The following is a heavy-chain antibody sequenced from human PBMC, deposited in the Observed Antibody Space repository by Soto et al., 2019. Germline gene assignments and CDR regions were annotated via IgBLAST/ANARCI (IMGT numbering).Heavy chain of an antibody. V-gene: IGHV4-34*01. CDR1: GGSFSGYY. CDR3: ARGRYDY. CDR2: INHSGST. J-gene: IGHJ4*02. Sequence: SETLSHTCAVYGGSFSGYYWSWIRQPPGKGLEWIGEINHSGSTNYNPSLKSRVTISVDTSKNQFSLKLSSVTAADTAVYYCARGRYDYWGQGTLVTVSS.